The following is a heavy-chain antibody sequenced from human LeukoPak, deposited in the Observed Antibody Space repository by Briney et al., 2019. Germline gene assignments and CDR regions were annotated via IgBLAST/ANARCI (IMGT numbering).Heavy chain of an antibody. Sequence: PSETLSLTCTVSGGSLSSSGYYWGWVRQPPGKGMEWIGTIYYSGDTYYNPSLKSRVIIYEDTSKNQFSLKLSSVTAADTAVYYCASLDYGDSGSFDYWGRGALVTVSS. CDR2: IYYSGDT. V-gene: IGHV4-39*01. CDR1: GGSLSSSGYY. D-gene: IGHD4-17*01. CDR3: ASLDYGDSGSFDY. J-gene: IGHJ4*02.